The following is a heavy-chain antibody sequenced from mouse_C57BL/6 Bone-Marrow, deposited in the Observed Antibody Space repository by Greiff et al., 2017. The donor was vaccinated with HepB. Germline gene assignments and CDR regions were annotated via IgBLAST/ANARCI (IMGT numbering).Heavy chain of an antibody. D-gene: IGHD1-1*01. CDR3: ASTPITTVVYFDD. CDR2: ISDGGSYT. CDR1: GFTFSSYA. V-gene: IGHV5-4*01. Sequence: VQLKESGGGLVKPGGSLKLSCAASGFTFSSYAMSWVRQTPEKRLEWVATISDGGSYTYYPDNVKGRFTISRDNAKNNLYLQMSHLKSEDTAMYNWASTPITTVVYFDDWGQGTTLTVSS. J-gene: IGHJ2*01.